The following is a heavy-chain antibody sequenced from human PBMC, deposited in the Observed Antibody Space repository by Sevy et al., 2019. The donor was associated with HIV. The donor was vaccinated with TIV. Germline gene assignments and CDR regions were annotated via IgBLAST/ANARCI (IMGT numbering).Heavy chain of an antibody. CDR3: AWENAGGRGYS. CDR1: GGSITSLY. J-gene: IGHJ4*02. Sequence: SETLSLTCTVSGGSITSLYWNWIRQPPGKGLEWIANIYYNGHINYNPSLKSRVTLSLDTSKNKFSLRLRSVTAADTAMYDSAWENAGGRGYSWGQGTLVTVSS. D-gene: IGHD3-10*01. V-gene: IGHV4-59*11. CDR2: IYYNGHI.